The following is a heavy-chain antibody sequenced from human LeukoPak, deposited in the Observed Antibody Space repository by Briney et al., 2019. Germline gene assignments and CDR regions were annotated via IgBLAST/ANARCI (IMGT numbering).Heavy chain of an antibody. Sequence: ASVKGSCKASGYTFTSYGISWVRQAPGQGLEWMGWISAYNGNTNYAQKLQGRVTMTTDTSTSTAYMELRSLRSDDTAVYYCARRGCDSCGYSGYGDAFDIWGQGTMVTVSS. CDR3: ARRGCDSCGYSGYGDAFDI. CDR2: ISAYNGNT. CDR1: GYTFTSYG. D-gene: IGHD5-12*01. V-gene: IGHV1-18*01. J-gene: IGHJ3*02.